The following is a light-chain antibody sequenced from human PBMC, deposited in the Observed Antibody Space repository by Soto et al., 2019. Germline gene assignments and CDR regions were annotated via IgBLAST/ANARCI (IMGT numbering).Light chain of an antibody. V-gene: IGLV2-14*01. CDR2: DVT. J-gene: IGLJ1*01. CDR1: SSDFAIYNS. Sequence: QSVLTQPASVSGSPGQSITLLCTGTSSDFAIYNSVSWYQQHPGKAPKLMIHDVTNRPSGVSGRFSGSRSGNTASLTISGLQAEDEAGYYCSSFTSSSSYVFGPGTKVTVL. CDR3: SSFTSSSSYV.